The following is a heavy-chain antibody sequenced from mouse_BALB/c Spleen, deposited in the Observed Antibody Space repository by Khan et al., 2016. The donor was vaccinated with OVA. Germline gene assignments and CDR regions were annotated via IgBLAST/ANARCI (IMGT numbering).Heavy chain of an antibody. V-gene: IGHV1-7*01. CDR2: INPSTGYT. Sequence: QVQLKESGAELAKPGASVKMSCKASGYTFINYWILWIKQRPGQGLEWIGYINPSTGYTEYNQNFKDKATLTADKSSSTAYMQLSSLTSEDSTVYCCARRGLRWEFDYWGQGTTLTVSS. J-gene: IGHJ2*01. CDR1: GYTFINYW. D-gene: IGHD1-1*01. CDR3: ARRGLRWEFDY.